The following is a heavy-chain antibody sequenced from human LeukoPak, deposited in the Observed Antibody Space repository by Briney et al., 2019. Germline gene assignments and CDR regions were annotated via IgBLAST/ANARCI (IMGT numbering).Heavy chain of an antibody. Sequence: GGSLRLSCAASGFTFSSYSMNWVRQAPGKGLEWVSYISSSSSTIYYADSVKGRFTISRDNAKNSLYLQMNSLRAEDTAVYYCAREPVKTYYYDSSGPGAFDIWGQGAMVTVSS. D-gene: IGHD3-22*01. CDR1: GFTFSSYS. V-gene: IGHV3-48*01. CDR3: AREPVKTYYYDSSGPGAFDI. J-gene: IGHJ3*02. CDR2: ISSSSSTI.